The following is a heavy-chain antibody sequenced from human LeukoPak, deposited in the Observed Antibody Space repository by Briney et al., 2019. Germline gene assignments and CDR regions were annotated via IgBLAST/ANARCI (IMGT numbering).Heavy chain of an antibody. CDR1: GFTFSSYS. D-gene: IGHD4-17*01. Sequence: GGSLRLSCAASGFTFSSYSMSWVRQAPGKGLEWVSAISGSGGSIYYADSVKGRFTISRDNSKNTLYLQMNSLRAEDTAVYYCAKDRRHDYGDYGYYFDYWGQGTLVTVSS. V-gene: IGHV3-23*01. CDR2: ISGSGGSI. J-gene: IGHJ4*02. CDR3: AKDRRHDYGDYGYYFDY.